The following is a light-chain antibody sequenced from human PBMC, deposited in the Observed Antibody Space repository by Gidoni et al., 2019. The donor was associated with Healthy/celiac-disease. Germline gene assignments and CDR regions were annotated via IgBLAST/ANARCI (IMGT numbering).Light chain of an antibody. J-gene: IGKJ3*01. CDR1: QRVSSSY. Sequence: EIVLTQSPGTLSLSPGERATLSCRASQRVSSSYLAWYQQKPGQAPRRLIYGASSRATGIPDRFSGSGSGTDFTLTISRLEPEDFAVYYCQQYGSSVTFXPXTKVDIK. V-gene: IGKV3-20*01. CDR2: GAS. CDR3: QQYGSSVT.